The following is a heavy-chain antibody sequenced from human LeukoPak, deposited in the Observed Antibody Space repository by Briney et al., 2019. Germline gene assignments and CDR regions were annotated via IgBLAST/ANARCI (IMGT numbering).Heavy chain of an antibody. J-gene: IGHJ5*02. CDR1: GDSVSSNSAA. D-gene: IGHD3-22*01. Sequence: SQTLSLTCAISGDSVSSNSAAWNWIRQSPSRGLEWLGRTYYRSKWYNDYAVSVKSRITINPDTSKNQFSLKLSSVTAADTAVYYCARDQTYYYDSSGYYRWFDPWGQGTLVTVSS. CDR3: ARDQTYYYDSSGYYRWFDP. V-gene: IGHV6-1*01. CDR2: TYYRSKWYN.